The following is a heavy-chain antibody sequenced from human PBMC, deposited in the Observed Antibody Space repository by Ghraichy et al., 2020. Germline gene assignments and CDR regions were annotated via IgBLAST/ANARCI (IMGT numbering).Heavy chain of an antibody. CDR3: ARHSGSYYNGNWYFDL. J-gene: IGHJ2*01. CDR1: GGSISSGGYS. D-gene: IGHD1-26*01. CDR2: IYYSGST. V-gene: IGHV4-30-2*03. Sequence: SQTLSLTCAVSGGSISSGGYSWSWIRQPPGKGLEWIGYIYYSGSTYYNPSLKSRVTISVDTSKNQFSLKLSSVTAADTAVYYCARHSGSYYNGNWYFDLWGRGTLVTVSS.